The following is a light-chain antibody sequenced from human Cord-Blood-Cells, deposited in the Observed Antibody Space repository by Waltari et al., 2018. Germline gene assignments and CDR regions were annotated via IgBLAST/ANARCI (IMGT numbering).Light chain of an antibody. CDR2: DVS. J-gene: IGLJ1*01. CDR3: CSYAGSYSYV. CDR1: SSDVGGYNY. Sequence: QSALTQPRSVSGSPGQSVTISCTGTSSDVGGYNYVSWYQQTPGKAPKHMIYDVSKRPSGVPNRFSDSKSGNTASLTISGLQAEDEADYYCCSYAGSYSYVFGTGTKVTVL. V-gene: IGLV2-11*01.